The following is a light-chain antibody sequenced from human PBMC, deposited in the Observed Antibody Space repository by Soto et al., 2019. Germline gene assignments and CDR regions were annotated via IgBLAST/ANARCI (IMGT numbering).Light chain of an antibody. Sequence: QSALTQPASVSGSPGQSITISCTGTSSDVGAYNYVSWYQQHPGKAPKLMIHDVSNRPSGVSNRFSGSKSGNTASLTISGLQAEDEADYYCSSYTSSSTYVFGTVTKLTVL. J-gene: IGLJ1*01. CDR3: SSYTSSSTYV. CDR1: SSDVGAYNY. CDR2: DVS. V-gene: IGLV2-14*01.